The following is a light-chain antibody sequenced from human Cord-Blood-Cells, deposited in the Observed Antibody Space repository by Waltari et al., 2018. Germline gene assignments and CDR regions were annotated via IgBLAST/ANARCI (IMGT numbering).Light chain of an antibody. CDR3: QSYDSSLSGPVV. Sequence: QSVLTQPPSESGAPGQRVTISCTGSSSTIGAGYDVHWYQQLPGTAPKLLIYGNSNRPSGVPDRFSGSKPGTSASLAITGLQAEDEADYYCQSYDSSLSGPVVVGGGTKLTV. CDR1: SSTIGAGYD. V-gene: IGLV1-40*01. J-gene: IGLJ2*01. CDR2: GNS.